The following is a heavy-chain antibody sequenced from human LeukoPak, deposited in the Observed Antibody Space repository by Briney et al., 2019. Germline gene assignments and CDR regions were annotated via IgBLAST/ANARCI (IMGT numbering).Heavy chain of an antibody. CDR2: ISGSGGST. CDR1: GFTFSSYA. J-gene: IGHJ3*02. D-gene: IGHD2-2*01. Sequence: GGSLRLSCEASGFTFSSYAMSWVRQAPGKGLEWVSAISGSGGSTYYADSVKGRFTISRDNSKNTLYLQMNSLRAEDTAVYYCASPGPCSSTSCPRHAFDIWGQGTMVTVSS. CDR3: ASPGPCSSTSCPRHAFDI. V-gene: IGHV3-23*01.